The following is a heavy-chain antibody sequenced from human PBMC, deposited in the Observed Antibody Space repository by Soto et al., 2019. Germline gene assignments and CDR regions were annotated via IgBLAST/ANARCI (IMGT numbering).Heavy chain of an antibody. CDR2: IYWDDDK. CDR1: GFSLSNNRVG. CDR3: AHVALTFGGVTGIDAFAM. Sequence: QITLKESGPTMVKPTQTLTLTCTFSGFSLSNNRVGVGWIRHPPGKALEWVAVIYWDDDKRYSPSLKSRLTSTKDPSKNQVVLTMTNMDPVDTATYDGAHVALTFGGVTGIDAFAMWGQGTMVTVSS. D-gene: IGHD3-16*01. V-gene: IGHV2-5*02. J-gene: IGHJ3*02.